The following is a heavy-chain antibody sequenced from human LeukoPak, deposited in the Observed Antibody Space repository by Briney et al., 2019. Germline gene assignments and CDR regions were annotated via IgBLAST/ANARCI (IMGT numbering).Heavy chain of an antibody. J-gene: IGHJ4*02. CDR3: ARDLAGGWYYYFDY. CDR1: GFTFSSYS. Sequence: GGSLRLSCAASGFTFSSYSMNWVRQAPGKGLEWVSYISSSSSTIYYADSVKGRFTISRDNAKNSLYLQMNSLRAEDTAVYYCARDLAGGWYYYFDYWGQGTLVTVSS. V-gene: IGHV3-48*01. D-gene: IGHD6-19*01. CDR2: ISSSSSTI.